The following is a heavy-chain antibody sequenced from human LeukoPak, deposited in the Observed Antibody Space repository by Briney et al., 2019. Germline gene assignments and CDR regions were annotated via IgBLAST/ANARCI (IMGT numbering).Heavy chain of an antibody. J-gene: IGHJ4*02. CDR2: MNPNSGNT. CDR3: AHLGFGELSLDY. Sequence: ASVKVSCKASGYTFTSYDINWVRQATGQGLEWMGWMNPNSGNTGYAQKFQGRVTMTRNTSISTAYMELSSLRSEDTAVYYCAHLGFGELSLDYWGQGTLVTVSS. CDR1: GYTFTSYD. D-gene: IGHD3-10*01. V-gene: IGHV1-8*01.